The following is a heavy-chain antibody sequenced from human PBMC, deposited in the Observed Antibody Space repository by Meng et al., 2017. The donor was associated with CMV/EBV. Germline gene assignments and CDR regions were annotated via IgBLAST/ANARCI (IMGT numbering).Heavy chain of an antibody. Sequence: ASVMVSCKASGYTFTSYGISWVRQAPGQGLERMGWISAYNGNTNYAQKLQGRVTMTTDTSTSTAYMELRSLRSDDTAVYYCARGEITIFGVGNDAFDIWGQGTMVTVSS. CDR3: ARGEITIFGVGNDAFDI. V-gene: IGHV1-18*01. CDR2: ISAYNGNT. CDR1: GYTFTSYG. D-gene: IGHD3-3*01. J-gene: IGHJ3*02.